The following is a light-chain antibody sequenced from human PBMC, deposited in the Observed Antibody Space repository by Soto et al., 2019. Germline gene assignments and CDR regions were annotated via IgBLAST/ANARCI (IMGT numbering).Light chain of an antibody. CDR2: DAS. V-gene: IGKV3-20*01. CDR1: QSVSSN. J-gene: IGKJ3*01. Sequence: IVLTQSPGTLSLSPGKRATLSCRASQSVSSNLAWHQQKPGQAPRLLIYDASNRATGIPDRFSGSGSGTDFTLTISRLEPEDFAVYYCQQYGSSPFTFGPGTKVDIK. CDR3: QQYGSSPFT.